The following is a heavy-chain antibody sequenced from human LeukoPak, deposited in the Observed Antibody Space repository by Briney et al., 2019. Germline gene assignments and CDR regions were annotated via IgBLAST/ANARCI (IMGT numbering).Heavy chain of an antibody. CDR1: GFSFSEYQ. V-gene: IGHV3-11*01. CDR2: ISKSGDDI. CDR3: ARDGYGGIHK. J-gene: IGHJ4*02. D-gene: IGHD5-18*01. Sequence: GGSLRLSCAASGFSFSEYQMRWICQAPGKGLEGISYISKSGDDIYYADSLKGRSTNSSDNGNNSLYLQMNSLRAEDTAVYYCARDGYGGIHKWGQGTLVRVSS.